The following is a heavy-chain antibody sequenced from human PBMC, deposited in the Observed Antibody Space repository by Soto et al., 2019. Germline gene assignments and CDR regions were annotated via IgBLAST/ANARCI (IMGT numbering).Heavy chain of an antibody. CDR3: DRGDIIRGAAIDS. CDR2: IYHSGST. D-gene: IGHD3-10*01. J-gene: IGHJ4*02. Sequence: QVQLQESASGLVKPLETLSLTCIVSGDSISSSFSWHWVRRPPGEGLEWLGYIYHSGSTLYNPSLGGRITMSVDSSKNMFSLKLSDVTAADTAVYYCDRGDIIRGAAIDSWVQGTLVSVSS. CDR1: GDSISSSFS. V-gene: IGHV4-30-2*01.